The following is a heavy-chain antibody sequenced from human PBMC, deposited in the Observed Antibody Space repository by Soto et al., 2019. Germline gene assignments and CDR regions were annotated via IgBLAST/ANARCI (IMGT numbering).Heavy chain of an antibody. CDR1: GGSISSGTYY. J-gene: IGHJ3*02. D-gene: IGHD3-22*01. CDR2: IYYSGIT. Sequence: SETLSLTCTVSGGSISSGTYYWSWIRQHPGKGLEWIGYIYYSGITYYNPSLKSRVTVSVDTSKNQFSLRLSSVTAAHTAVFYCARGRAYYYDGSGYYLDAFDIWGQGTMVTVSS. CDR3: ARGRAYYYDGSGYYLDAFDI. V-gene: IGHV4-31*03.